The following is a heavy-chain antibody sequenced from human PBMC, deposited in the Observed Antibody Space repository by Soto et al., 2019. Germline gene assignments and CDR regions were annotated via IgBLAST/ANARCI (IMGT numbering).Heavy chain of an antibody. Sequence: QITLKESGPTLVKPTQTLTLTCTFSGFSLSTSAVGVGWIRQPPGKALEWLAFIYWDDDKRYSPSLKSSLTIPKETSKNPVILAMTNIDPVETATYYCAHLVVAGLTYYFDYWGQGTLVTVSS. CDR2: IYWDDDK. J-gene: IGHJ4*02. D-gene: IGHD2-15*01. CDR1: GFSLSTSAVG. V-gene: IGHV2-5*02. CDR3: AHLVVAGLTYYFDY.